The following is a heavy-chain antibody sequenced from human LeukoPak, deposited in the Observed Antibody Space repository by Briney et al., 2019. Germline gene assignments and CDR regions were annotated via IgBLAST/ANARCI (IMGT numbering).Heavy chain of an antibody. J-gene: IGHJ4*02. D-gene: IGHD6-19*01. V-gene: IGHV3-7*01. CDR2: IKQDGNEK. CDR3: ARGFRGWYAEGFDD. Sequence: QTGGSLRLSCAASGFSFSSYWMSWVRQPPGKGLEWVANIKQDGNEKYYIDSVKGRFTISRDNAEISLFLQMNSLRAEDTSMYYCARGFRGWYAEGFDDWGQGRVVTVSS. CDR1: GFSFSSYW.